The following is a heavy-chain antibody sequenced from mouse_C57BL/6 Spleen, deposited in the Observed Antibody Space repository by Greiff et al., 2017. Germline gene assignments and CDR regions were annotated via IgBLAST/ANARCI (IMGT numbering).Heavy chain of an antibody. D-gene: IGHD2-4*01. CDR1: GFSLTSSG. V-gene: IGHV2-5*01. CDR3: AKGGIYYDFYAMDY. J-gene: IGHJ4*01. Sequence: VKLMESGPGLVQPSQSLSITCTVSGFSLTSSGVHWVRQSPGKGLEWLGVIWRGGSTDYNAAFMSRLSITKDNSKSQVFFKMNSLQADDTAIYYCAKGGIYYDFYAMDYWGQGTSVTVSS. CDR2: IWRGGST.